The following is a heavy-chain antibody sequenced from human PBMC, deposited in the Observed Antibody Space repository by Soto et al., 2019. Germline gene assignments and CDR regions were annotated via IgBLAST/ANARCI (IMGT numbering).Heavy chain of an antibody. Sequence: QVPLVQSGAEVKKPGASVKVSCKASGYTFTSYGISWVRQAPGQGLEWMGWISAYNGNTNYAQKLQGRVTMTTDTSTSTAYMELRSLRSDDTAVYYCARESWSDFWSGYPGDYWGQGTLVTVSS. V-gene: IGHV1-18*01. CDR3: ARESWSDFWSGYPGDY. CDR2: ISAYNGNT. CDR1: GYTFTSYG. J-gene: IGHJ4*02. D-gene: IGHD3-3*01.